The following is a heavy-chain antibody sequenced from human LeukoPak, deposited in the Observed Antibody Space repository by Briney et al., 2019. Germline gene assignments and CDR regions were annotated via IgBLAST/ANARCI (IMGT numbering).Heavy chain of an antibody. CDR2: INHSGST. D-gene: IGHD2-2*01. J-gene: IGHJ4*02. V-gene: IGHV4-34*01. Sequence: SETLSPTCAVYGGSFSGYYWSWIRQPPGKGLEWIGEINHSGSTNYNPSLKSRVTISVDTSKNQFSLKLSSVTAADTAVYYCAARERYCSSTSCYEVRYWGQGTLVTVSS. CDR3: AARERYCSSTSCYEVRY. CDR1: GGSFSGYY.